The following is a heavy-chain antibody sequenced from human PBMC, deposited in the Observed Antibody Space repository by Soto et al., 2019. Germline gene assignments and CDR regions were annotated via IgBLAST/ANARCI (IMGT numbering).Heavy chain of an antibody. V-gene: IGHV4-4*07. J-gene: IGHJ3*02. CDR3: ARVIGRASTTHDAFDI. D-gene: IGHD1-26*01. CDR2: IYTSGST. CDR1: GGSISSYY. Sequence: SETLSLTCTVSGGSISSYYWSWIRQPAGKGLEWIGRIYTSGSTNYNPSLKSRVTMSVDTSKNQFSLKLSSVTAADTAVYYCARVIGRASTTHDAFDIWGQGTMVTVSS.